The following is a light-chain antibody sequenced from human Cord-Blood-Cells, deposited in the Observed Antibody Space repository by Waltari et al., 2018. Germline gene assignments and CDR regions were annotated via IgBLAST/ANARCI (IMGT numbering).Light chain of an antibody. Sequence: DIQMTQSPSSMSASVGARVTITCRASQSISSYLNWYQQKPGKAPKILIYAASSLQSGVPSRFSGSGSGTDFTLTISRLQPEDFATYYCQQSYSTLWTFGQGTKVEIK. V-gene: IGKV1-39*01. CDR2: AAS. CDR1: QSISSY. J-gene: IGKJ1*01. CDR3: QQSYSTLWT.